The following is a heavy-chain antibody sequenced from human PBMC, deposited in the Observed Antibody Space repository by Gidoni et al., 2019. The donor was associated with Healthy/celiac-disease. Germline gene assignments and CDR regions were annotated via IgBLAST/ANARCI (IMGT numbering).Heavy chain of an antibody. D-gene: IGHD3-10*01. CDR3: ARVDTMVRGVISRYYGMDV. J-gene: IGHJ6*02. CDR1: GGSFICYY. V-gene: IGHV4-34*01. Sequence: QVQLQQWCAGLLKPSETLSLTCSVYGGSFICYYWSWIRQPPGKGLEWIGEINHSGSTNYNPSLKSRVTISVDTSKNQFSLKLSSVTAAETAVYYCARVDTMVRGVISRYYGMDVWGQGTTVTVSS. CDR2: INHSGST.